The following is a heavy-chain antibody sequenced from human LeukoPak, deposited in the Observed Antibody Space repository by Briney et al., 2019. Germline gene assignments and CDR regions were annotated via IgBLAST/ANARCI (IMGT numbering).Heavy chain of an antibody. Sequence: PSQTLSLTCTVSGGSFDSGFYSWTWLRQPPGKGLEWIGYIYYSGGSQYNPSLKSRLTISVDPSKNQFSLHLSSVTAADTAVYYCARENSPEAFDFWGQGRMVIVSS. V-gene: IGHV4-30-4*07. CDR3: ARENSPEAFDF. J-gene: IGHJ3*01. CDR1: GGSFDSGFYS. D-gene: IGHD1-14*01. CDR2: IYYSGGS.